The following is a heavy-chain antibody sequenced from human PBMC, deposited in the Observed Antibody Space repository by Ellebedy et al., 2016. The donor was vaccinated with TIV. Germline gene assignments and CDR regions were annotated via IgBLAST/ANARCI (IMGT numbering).Heavy chain of an antibody. CDR2: IWFNGRLK. Sequence: GESLKISCGASGFNCRNYHMHWVRQAPGKGLEWVALIWFNGRLKYYADSVKGRFSISRDNFRNALYLQINALRGDDTGVYYCAREVEGGQGDMDVWGQGTTVTVSS. J-gene: IGHJ6*02. CDR1: GFNCRNYH. CDR3: AREVEGGQGDMDV. V-gene: IGHV3-33*01. D-gene: IGHD1-26*01.